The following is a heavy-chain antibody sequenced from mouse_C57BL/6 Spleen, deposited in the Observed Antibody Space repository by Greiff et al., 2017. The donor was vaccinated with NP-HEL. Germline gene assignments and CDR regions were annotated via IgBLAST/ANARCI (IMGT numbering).Heavy chain of an antibody. Sequence: VQLQQPGAELVKPGASVKLSCKASGYTFTSYWMQWVKQRPGQGLEWIGEIDPSDSYTNYNQKFTGKATLTVDTSSSTAYMQLSSLTSDDSAVYYCAREATGRGSFDYWGQGTTLTVSS. D-gene: IGHD4-1*02. J-gene: IGHJ2*01. CDR1: GYTFTSYW. V-gene: IGHV1-50*01. CDR2: IDPSDSYT. CDR3: AREATGRGSFDY.